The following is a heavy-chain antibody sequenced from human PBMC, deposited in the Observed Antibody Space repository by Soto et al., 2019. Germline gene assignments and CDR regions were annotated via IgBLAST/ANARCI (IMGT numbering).Heavy chain of an antibody. D-gene: IGHD3-10*01. V-gene: IGHV4-31*03. CDR1: GGSITSGGYY. J-gene: IGHJ6*02. CDR2: IYYSGST. CDR3: ARDGMLLGVPLYYHGMDV. Sequence: QVQLEESGPGLVKPSQTLSLTCTVSGGSITSGGYYWSWIRQHPGKGLEWIGYIYYSGSTYYNPSLKSRVAISVDTSKNQFSLRLSSVTAADTAVYYCARDGMLLGVPLYYHGMDVWGQGTTVTVSS.